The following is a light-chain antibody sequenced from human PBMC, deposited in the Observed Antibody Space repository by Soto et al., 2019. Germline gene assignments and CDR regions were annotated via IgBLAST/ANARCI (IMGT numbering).Light chain of an antibody. V-gene: IGKV3-11*01. J-gene: IGKJ4*01. Sequence: EIVLTQSPATLSLSPGERATLSCRASQSVSSYLAWYQQKPGQAPRLLIYDASNWATGIPARFSGSGSGTDFTLTISSLEPEDFAVYYCQQRSNWPPGFGGGTKVEIK. CDR2: DAS. CDR1: QSVSSY. CDR3: QQRSNWPPG.